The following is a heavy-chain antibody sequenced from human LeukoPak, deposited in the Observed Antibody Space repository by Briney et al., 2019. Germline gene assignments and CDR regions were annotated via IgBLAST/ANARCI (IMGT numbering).Heavy chain of an antibody. D-gene: IGHD2-2*01. CDR1: GLTFSGFA. CDR3: AGLPLRAVPYAGS. Sequence: PGGSLRLSCVASGLTFSGFALFWVRQAPGKGLEWVAVMSYDGNTKNYADSVKGRFTISRDNSKNTLYLQMNSLRDEDTAVYYCAGLPLRAVPYAGSWGQGTLVTVSS. CDR2: MSYDGNTK. V-gene: IGHV3-30-3*01. J-gene: IGHJ5*02.